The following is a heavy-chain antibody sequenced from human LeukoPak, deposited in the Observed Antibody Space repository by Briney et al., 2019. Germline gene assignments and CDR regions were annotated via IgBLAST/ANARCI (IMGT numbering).Heavy chain of an antibody. V-gene: IGHV1-69*05. CDR2: IIPIFGTA. D-gene: IGHD6-19*01. Sequence: ASVKVSCKASGGTFSSYAISWVRQAPGQGLEWMGRIIPIFGTANYAQKFQGRVTITRNTSISTAYMELSSLRSEDTAVYYCARGGGGWDDLDYWGQGTLVTVSS. CDR1: GGTFSSYA. J-gene: IGHJ4*02. CDR3: ARGGGGWDDLDY.